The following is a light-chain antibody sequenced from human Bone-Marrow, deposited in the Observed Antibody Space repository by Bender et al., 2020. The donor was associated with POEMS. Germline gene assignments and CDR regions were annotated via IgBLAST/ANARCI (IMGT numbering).Light chain of an antibody. V-gene: IGLV2-8*01. CDR2: DVR. J-gene: IGLJ2*01. CDR1: SSDVGAYDY. CDR3: SSYVARNNVV. Sequence: QSALTQPASVSGSPGQSVTISCTGTSSDVGAYDYVSWFQQYPGKAPKLVLYDVRKRPSGVPDRFSGSKSGNTASLAITGLQTEDEADYYCSSYVARNNVVLGGGTKLTVL.